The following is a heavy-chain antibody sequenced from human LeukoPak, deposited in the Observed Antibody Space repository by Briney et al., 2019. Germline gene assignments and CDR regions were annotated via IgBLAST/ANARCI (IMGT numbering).Heavy chain of an antibody. D-gene: IGHD3-16*01. CDR1: GYTFTMYY. V-gene: IGHV1-46*01. Sequence: GASVKVSCKASGYTFTMYYIHWIRQAPGQGLEWMGMINPSDGATTYAQRFQGRVTMTRDMSTTTVYMDLRSLRSEETAVYFCVRDQRGGLSGSLGGLFASYYTYYYMDVWGRGTTVTVSS. J-gene: IGHJ6*03. CDR3: VRDQRGGLSGSLGGLFASYYTYYYMDV. CDR2: INPSDGAT.